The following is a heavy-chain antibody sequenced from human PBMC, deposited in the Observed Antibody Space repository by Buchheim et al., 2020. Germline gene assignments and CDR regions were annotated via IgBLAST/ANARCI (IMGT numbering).Heavy chain of an antibody. V-gene: IGHV4-30-2*01. CDR1: GGSISSGGYS. D-gene: IGHD2-15*01. CDR2: IYHSGST. J-gene: IGHJ5*02. CDR3: ARGARIGLVVDWFDP. Sequence: QLQLQESGSGLVKPSQTLSLTCAVSGGSISSGGYSWSWIRQPPGKGLEWIGYIYHSGSTYYNPSLKSRVTISVDRSKNQFSLKLSSVAAADTAVYYCARGARIGLVVDWFDPWGQGTL.